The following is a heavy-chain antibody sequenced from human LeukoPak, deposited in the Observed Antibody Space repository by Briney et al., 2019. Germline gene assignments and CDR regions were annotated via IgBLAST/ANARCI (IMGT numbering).Heavy chain of an antibody. CDR3: AKDTGVVPAAIHDY. V-gene: IGHV3-23*01. CDR1: GFTFSSYA. D-gene: IGHD2-2*01. J-gene: IGHJ4*02. CDR2: ISGSGGST. Sequence: TGGSLRLSCAASGFTFSSYAMSWVRQAPGKGLEWVSAISGSGGSTYYADSVKGRFTISRDNSKNTLYLQMNSLRAEDTAVYHCAKDTGVVPAAIHDYWGQGTLVTVSS.